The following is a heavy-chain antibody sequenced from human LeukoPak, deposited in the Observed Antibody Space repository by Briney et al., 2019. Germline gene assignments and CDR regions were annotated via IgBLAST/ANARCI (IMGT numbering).Heavy chain of an antibody. D-gene: IGHD5-18*01. CDR3: ARAIASYGDSAY. CDR1: GFKFGSFS. J-gene: IGHJ4*02. CDR2: ISSTSTAI. V-gene: IGHV3-48*04. Sequence: GGSLRLSCAASGFKFGSFSMGWVRQAPGKGLERLSYISSTSTAIYYADSLKGRFTISRDNAKNSLYLQMNSLRAEDTAVYYCARAIASYGDSAYWGQGTLVTVSS.